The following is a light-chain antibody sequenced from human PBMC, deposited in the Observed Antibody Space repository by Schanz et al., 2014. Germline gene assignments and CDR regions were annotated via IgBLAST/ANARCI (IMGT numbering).Light chain of an antibody. CDR1: TSDVGAYNY. J-gene: IGLJ3*02. CDR2: DVS. Sequence: QSVLTQPPSASGSLGQSVTISCTGTTSDVGAYNYVSWYQQHPGKAPKLMIYDVSNRPSGVSNRFSGSKSGNTASLTISGLQAEDEADYYCSSYTSSSILVFGGGTKLTVL. CDR3: SSYTSSSILV. V-gene: IGLV2-14*01.